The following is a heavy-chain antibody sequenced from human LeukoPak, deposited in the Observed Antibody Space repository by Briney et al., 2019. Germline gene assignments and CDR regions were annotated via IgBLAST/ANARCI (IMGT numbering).Heavy chain of an antibody. Sequence: GGSLRLSCAASGFTFSSYWMSWVRQAPGKGLEWVANIKQDGGEKYYVDSVKGRFTISRDNAKNSLYLQMNSLRAEDTAVYYCARIKSQGVVVPLLRSTYYFDYWGQGTLVTVSS. J-gene: IGHJ4*02. V-gene: IGHV3-7*01. CDR2: IKQDGGEK. CDR1: GFTFSSYW. CDR3: ARIKSQGVVVPLLRSTYYFDY. D-gene: IGHD2-21*01.